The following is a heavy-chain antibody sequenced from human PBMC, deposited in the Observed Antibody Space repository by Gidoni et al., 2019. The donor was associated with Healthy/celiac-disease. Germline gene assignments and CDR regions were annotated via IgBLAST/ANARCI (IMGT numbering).Heavy chain of an antibody. V-gene: IGHV4-59*08. CDR3: ARRGLAAAGLGWFDP. CDR2: IYYSGST. D-gene: IGHD6-13*01. J-gene: IGHJ5*02. Sequence: QVQLQESGPGLVKPSETLSLTCTVSGGSISSYYWSWIRHPPGKGLEWIGYIYYSGSTNYNPSLKSRVTISVDTSKNQFSLKLSSVTAADTAVYYCARRGLAAAGLGWFDPWGQGTLVTVSS. CDR1: GGSISSYY.